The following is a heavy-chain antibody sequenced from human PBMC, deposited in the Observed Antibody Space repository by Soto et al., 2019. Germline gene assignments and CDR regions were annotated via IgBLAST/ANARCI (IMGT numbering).Heavy chain of an antibody. V-gene: IGHV1-18*01. D-gene: IGHD2-2*03. Sequence: ASVKVSCKASGYTFTSYGISWVRQAPGQGLEWMGWISAYNGNTNYAQKLQGRVTMTTDTSTSTAYMELRSLRSDDTAVYYCARDRMDIVVVPASEGSWYLRAYDIWGQWTMVTVSS. CDR1: GYTFTSYG. J-gene: IGHJ3*02. CDR2: ISAYNGNT. CDR3: ARDRMDIVVVPASEGSWYLRAYDI.